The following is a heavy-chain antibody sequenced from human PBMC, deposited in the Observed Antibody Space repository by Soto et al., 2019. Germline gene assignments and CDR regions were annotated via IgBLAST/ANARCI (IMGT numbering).Heavy chain of an antibody. J-gene: IGHJ4*02. CDR3: AKSPIYSSTSSYFDY. Sequence: PGGSLRLSCAASGFSFDDYAMHWVRQAPGKGLEWVSSISWNSGSLGYADSVKGRFTISRDNTKSSLYLQMNSLRPEDTALYYCAKSPIYSSTSSYFDYWGQRTLVTVSS. CDR2: ISWNSGSL. D-gene: IGHD6-6*01. V-gene: IGHV3-9*01. CDR1: GFSFDDYA.